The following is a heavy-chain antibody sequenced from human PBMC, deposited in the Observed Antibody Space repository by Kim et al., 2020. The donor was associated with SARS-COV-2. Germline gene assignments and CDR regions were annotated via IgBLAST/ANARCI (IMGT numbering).Heavy chain of an antibody. Sequence: GGSLRLSCAASGFTFSRYWMHWVRQVPGKGLMWVSRINGDGSSTSYAGSVRGRFTISRDNAENTLYLEMNSLRADDTAIYYCVRDVEANNGRFDWGQGALVTVSS. J-gene: IGHJ4*02. CDR2: INGDGSST. D-gene: IGHD2-8*01. CDR1: GFTFSRYW. CDR3: VRDVEANNGRFD. V-gene: IGHV3-74*01.